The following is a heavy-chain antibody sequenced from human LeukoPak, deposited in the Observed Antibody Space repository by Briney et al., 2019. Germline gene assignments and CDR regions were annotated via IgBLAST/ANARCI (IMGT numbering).Heavy chain of an antibody. V-gene: IGHV3-23*01. CDR1: GFTFSGYA. D-gene: IGHD3-10*01. J-gene: IGHJ4*02. CDR3: ANALEYYYGSGSSY. Sequence: PGGSLRLSCAASGFTFSGYAMSWVRQAPGKGLEWVSAISGSGGSTYYADSVKGRFTISRDNSKNTLHLQMNSLRAEDTALYYCANALEYYYGSGSSYWGQGTLVTVSS. CDR2: ISGSGGST.